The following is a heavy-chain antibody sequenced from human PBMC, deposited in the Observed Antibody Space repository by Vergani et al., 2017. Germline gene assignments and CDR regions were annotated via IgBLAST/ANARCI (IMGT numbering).Heavy chain of an antibody. CDR2: IIPIFGTA. D-gene: IGHD5-12*01. Sequence: QVQLVQSGAEVKKLGSSVKVSCKASGGTFSSYAISWVRQAPGQGLEWMGRIIPIFGTANYAQKFQGRVTITADESTSTAYMELSSLRSEDTAVYYCARGGYDWGATGAHYWGQGTLVTVSS. CDR1: GGTFSSYA. V-gene: IGHV1-69*13. J-gene: IGHJ4*02. CDR3: ARGGYDWGATGAHY.